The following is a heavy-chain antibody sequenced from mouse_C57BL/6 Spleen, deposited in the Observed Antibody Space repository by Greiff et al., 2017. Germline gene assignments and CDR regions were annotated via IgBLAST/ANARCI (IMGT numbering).Heavy chain of an antibody. Sequence: QVQLQQPGAELVRPGSSVKLSCKASGYTFTSYWMDWVKQRPGQGLAWIGNIYPSDSETHYNQKFKDKATLTVDKSSSTAYLQLSSLASEASAVYYCARFDYDGGIAYWGQGTLVTVSA. CDR2: IYPSDSET. D-gene: IGHD2-4*01. CDR3: ARFDYDGGIAY. CDR1: GYTFTSYW. V-gene: IGHV1-61*01. J-gene: IGHJ3*01.